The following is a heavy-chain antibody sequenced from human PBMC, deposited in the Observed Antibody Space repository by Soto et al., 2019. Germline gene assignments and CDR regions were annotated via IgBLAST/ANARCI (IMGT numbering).Heavy chain of an antibody. J-gene: IGHJ3*02. CDR2: IIPIFGTA. V-gene: IGHV1-69*13. Sequence: SVKVSCKASGGTFSSYAISWVRQAPGQGLEWMGGIIPIFGTANYAQKFQGRVTITADESTSTAYMELSSLRSEDTAVYYCARDSRSWPPDAFDIWGQGTMVTVS. CDR1: GGTFSSYA. CDR3: ARDSRSWPPDAFDI. D-gene: IGHD6-13*01.